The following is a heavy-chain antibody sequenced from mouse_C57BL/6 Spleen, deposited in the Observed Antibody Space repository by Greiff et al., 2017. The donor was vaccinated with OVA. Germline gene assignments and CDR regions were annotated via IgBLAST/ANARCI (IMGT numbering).Heavy chain of an antibody. D-gene: IGHD2-2*01. CDR3: AREDPMVTTAPFAY. Sequence: QVQLQQSGAELVRPGASVKLSCKASGYTFTDYYINWVKQRPGQGLEWIARIYPGSGNTYYNEKFKGKATLTAEKSSSTAYMQLSSLTSEDSAVYFCAREDPMVTTAPFAYWGQGTLVTVSA. CDR1: GYTFTDYY. J-gene: IGHJ3*01. V-gene: IGHV1-76*01. CDR2: IYPGSGNT.